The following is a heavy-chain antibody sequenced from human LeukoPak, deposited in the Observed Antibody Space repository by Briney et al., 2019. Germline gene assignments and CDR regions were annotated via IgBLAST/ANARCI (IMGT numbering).Heavy chain of an antibody. D-gene: IGHD6-13*01. J-gene: IGHJ5*02. CDR1: GYTFTSYG. CDR2: ISAYNGNT. Sequence: GASVKVSCKASGYTFTSYGISWVRQAPGQGLEWMGWISAYNGNTNYAQKLQGRVTMTTDTSTSTAYMELSSLRSEDTAVYYCARARGSIAAAGEGAARFSRGTVHWFDPWGQGTLVTVSS. CDR3: ARARGSIAAAGEGAARFSRGTVHWFDP. V-gene: IGHV1-18*01.